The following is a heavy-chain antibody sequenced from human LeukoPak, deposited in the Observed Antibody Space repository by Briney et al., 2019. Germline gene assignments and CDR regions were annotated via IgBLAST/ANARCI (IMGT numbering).Heavy chain of an antibody. D-gene: IGHD5-18*01. CDR2: LYHSGST. J-gene: IGHJ4*02. CDR3: ARDSHGFVDY. V-gene: IGHV4-38-2*02. Sequence: ASETLSLTCAVSGYSISSGYYWGWIRQPPGKGLEWIGSLYHSGSTYYNPSLKSRVTISVDTSKNQFSLKLSSVTAADTAVYYCARDSHGFVDYWGQGTLVTVSS. CDR1: GYSISSGYY.